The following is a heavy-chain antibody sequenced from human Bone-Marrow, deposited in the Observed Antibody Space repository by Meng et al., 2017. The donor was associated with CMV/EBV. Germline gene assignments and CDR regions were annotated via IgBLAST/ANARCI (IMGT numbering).Heavy chain of an antibody. V-gene: IGHV1-3*01. CDR2: IKDGNGNT. CDR3: ATWGKWELALDY. CDR1: GYTFTRYA. Sequence: CKASGYTFTRYAMHWVGQAPGQKLEWRRWIKDGNGNTKYSQKYQGKDTITRDTSASTAYMELSSLRSEDTAVYYCATWGKWELALDYWGQGTLVTVSS. J-gene: IGHJ4*02. D-gene: IGHD1-26*01.